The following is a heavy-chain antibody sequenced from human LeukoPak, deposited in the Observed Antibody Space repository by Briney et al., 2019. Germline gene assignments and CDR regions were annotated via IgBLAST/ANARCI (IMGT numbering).Heavy chain of an antibody. CDR3: ARGKAASIDY. Sequence: PGGSLRLSCAASGFTFSSYAMNWVRQAPGKGLVWVSRITSDGSSRSYADSVKGRFTISRDNAKNTLHLQMNSLRAEDTAVYYCARGKAASIDYWGQGTLVTVSS. CDR2: ITSDGSSR. J-gene: IGHJ4*02. D-gene: IGHD6-25*01. V-gene: IGHV3-74*01. CDR1: GFTFSSYA.